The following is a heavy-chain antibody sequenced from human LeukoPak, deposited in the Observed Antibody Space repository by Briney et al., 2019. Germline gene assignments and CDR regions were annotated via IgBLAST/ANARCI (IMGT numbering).Heavy chain of an antibody. CDR3: ARDLRYSSSWTIGYFDY. J-gene: IGHJ4*02. CDR2: ISSSGSTI. D-gene: IGHD6-13*01. CDR1: GFTFSSYE. Sequence: QAGGSLRLSCAASGFTFSSYEMNGVRQAPGKGLEWVSYISSSGSTIYYADSVKGRFTISRDNAKNSLYLQMNSLRAEDTAVYYCARDLRYSSSWTIGYFDYWGQGTLVTVSS. V-gene: IGHV3-48*03.